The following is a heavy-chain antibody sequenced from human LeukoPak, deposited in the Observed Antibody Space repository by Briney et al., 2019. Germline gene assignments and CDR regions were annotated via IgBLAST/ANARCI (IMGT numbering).Heavy chain of an antibody. J-gene: IGHJ5*02. CDR2: IDTSGST. V-gene: IGHV4-61*02. CDR3: AREQGVGYNWFDP. D-gene: IGHD1-26*01. Sequence: PSETLSLTCTVSGGSISRSNYYWSWIRQPAGKGLEWIGRIDTSGSTNYNPSLKSRVTISVDTSKNQFSLKLSSVTAADTAVYYWAREQGVGYNWFDPWGQGTLVTVSS. CDR1: GGSISRSNYY.